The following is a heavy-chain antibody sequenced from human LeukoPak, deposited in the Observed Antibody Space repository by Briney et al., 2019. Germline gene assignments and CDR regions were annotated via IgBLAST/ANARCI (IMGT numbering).Heavy chain of an antibody. CDR1: GGTFSSYA. J-gene: IGHJ5*02. V-gene: IGHV1-69*06. CDR2: IIPIFGTA. CDR3: ARENCSGGSCYVVDP. Sequence: SVTVSCKASGGTFSSYAISWVRQAPGQGLEWLGGIIPIFGTANYAQKFQGRVTITADKSTSTAYMELSSLRSEDTAVYYCARENCSGGSCYVVDPWGQGTLVTVSS. D-gene: IGHD2-15*01.